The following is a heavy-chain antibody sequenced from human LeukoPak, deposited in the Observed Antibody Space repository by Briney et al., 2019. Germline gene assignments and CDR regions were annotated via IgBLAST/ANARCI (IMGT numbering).Heavy chain of an antibody. Sequence: GGSLRLSCAASGFTFSNAWMSWVRQAPGKGLEWVGRIKSKTDGGTTDYAAPVKGRFTISRDDSKNTLYLQMNSLKTEDTAVYYCTTPNNNLRIAVAGVFDYWGQGTLVTVSS. J-gene: IGHJ4*02. CDR1: GFTFSNAW. CDR3: TTPNNNLRIAVAGVFDY. D-gene: IGHD6-19*01. V-gene: IGHV3-15*01. CDR2: IKSKTDGGTT.